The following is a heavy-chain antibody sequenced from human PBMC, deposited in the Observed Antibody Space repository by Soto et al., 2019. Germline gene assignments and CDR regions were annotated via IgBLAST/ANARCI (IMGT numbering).Heavy chain of an antibody. CDR1: GGSISSSSYY. J-gene: IGHJ4*02. V-gene: IGHV4-39*01. CDR3: ARHYSYGYVRLWYFNY. D-gene: IGHD5-18*01. CDR2: IDYSGST. Sequence: QLQLQEWGPGLVKPSETMSLTCTVSGGSISSSSYYWGWIRQPPGKGLEWIGSIDYSGSTYYNPSLNSRVTISVDPSKTQCSLERSSVTAADTAVYYCARHYSYGYVRLWYFNYWGQGTLVTVSS.